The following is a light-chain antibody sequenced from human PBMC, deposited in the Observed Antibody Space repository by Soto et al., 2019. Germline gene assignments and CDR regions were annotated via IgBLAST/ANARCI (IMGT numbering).Light chain of an antibody. CDR3: QQYNSYSGT. Sequence: DIQMTQSPSTLYASVGDRVTITCRASQSISSWLAWYQQKPGKAPKLLIYDASSLESGVPSRFSGSGSGTEFTLTISSLQPDDFATYYGQQYNSYSGTFGQGTKVEIK. J-gene: IGKJ1*01. V-gene: IGKV1-5*01. CDR1: QSISSW. CDR2: DAS.